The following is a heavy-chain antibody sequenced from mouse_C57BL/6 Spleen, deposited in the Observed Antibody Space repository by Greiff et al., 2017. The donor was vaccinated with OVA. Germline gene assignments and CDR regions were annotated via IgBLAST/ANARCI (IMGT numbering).Heavy chain of an antibody. Sequence: VQLVESGAELAKPGASVKLSCKASGYTFTSYWMHWVNQRPGQGLEWIGYINPHSGYSTYNQKFKDKATLTADKSSSTAYMQLSSLTYEDSAVDYCAREEDYGRSYYDMDYWGKGTSVTVSS. CDR3: AREEDYGRSYYDMDY. V-gene: IGHV1-7*01. D-gene: IGHD1-1*01. J-gene: IGHJ4*01. CDR1: GYTFTSYW. CDR2: INPHSGYS.